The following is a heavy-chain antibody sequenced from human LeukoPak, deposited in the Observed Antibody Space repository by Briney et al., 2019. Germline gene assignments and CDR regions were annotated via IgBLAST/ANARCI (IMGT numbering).Heavy chain of an antibody. CDR3: AKDNSVAGTVDY. CDR1: GFTFSSYA. D-gene: IGHD6-19*01. V-gene: IGHV3-23*01. J-gene: IGHJ4*02. Sequence: GGSLRLSCAASGFTFSSYAMSWVRQAPGKGLEWVSAISGSGGSTYYVDSVKGRFTISRDNSKNTLYLQMNSLRAEDTAVYYCAKDNSVAGTVDYWGQGTLVTVSS. CDR2: ISGSGGST.